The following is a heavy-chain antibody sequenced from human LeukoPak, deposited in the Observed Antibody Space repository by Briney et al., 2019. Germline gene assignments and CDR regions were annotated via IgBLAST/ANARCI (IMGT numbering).Heavy chain of an antibody. Sequence: PGGSLRLSCAASGFIFSSYSMSWVRQAPGKGLEWVSVIYSGGSTYYADSVKGRFTISRDNSKNTLYLQMNSLRAEDTAVYYCARDLIVVVPAAHYYYYGMDVWGQGTTVTVSS. D-gene: IGHD2-2*01. CDR3: ARDLIVVVPAAHYYYYGMDV. CDR1: GFIFSSYS. CDR2: IYSGGST. J-gene: IGHJ6*02. V-gene: IGHV3-53*01.